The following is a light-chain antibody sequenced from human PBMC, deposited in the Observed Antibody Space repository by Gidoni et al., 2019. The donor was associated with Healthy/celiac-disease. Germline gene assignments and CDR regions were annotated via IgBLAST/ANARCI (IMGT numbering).Light chain of an antibody. CDR1: QRVSSY. CDR2: DAS. CDR3: QQRSNWPXXXT. Sequence: ELVLTQSPATLSLSPGERATLSCRASQRVSSYLAWYQQKPGQAPRLLIYDASNRATGIPARFSGSGSGTDFTLTISSLEPEDFAVYYCQQRSNWPXXXTFGQGTRLEIK. J-gene: IGKJ5*01. V-gene: IGKV3-11*01.